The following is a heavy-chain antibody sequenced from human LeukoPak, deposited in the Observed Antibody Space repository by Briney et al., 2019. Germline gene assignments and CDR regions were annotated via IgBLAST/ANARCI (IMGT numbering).Heavy chain of an antibody. CDR3: ARGSGIITGIDE. V-gene: IGHV3-74*01. CDR1: GFTFSSHW. D-gene: IGHD6-25*01. Sequence: GGSLRLSCAASGFTFSSHWMHWVRQAPGKGLVWVSRIKDDGSHTNYADSVKGRFTISRDNAKNTLSLQMNSLRAEDTAVYYCARGSGIITGIDEWGQGILVTVSS. J-gene: IGHJ4*02. CDR2: IKDDGSHT.